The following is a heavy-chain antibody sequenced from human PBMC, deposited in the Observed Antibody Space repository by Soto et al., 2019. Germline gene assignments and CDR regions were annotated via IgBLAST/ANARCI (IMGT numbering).Heavy chain of an antibody. CDR1: GFTFSSYA. CDR2: ISGSGGST. J-gene: IGHJ4*02. D-gene: IGHD2-2*01. V-gene: IGHV3-23*01. CDR3: AKDPSYCSSTSCYGPLDY. Sequence: EVQLLESGGGLVQPGGSLRLSCAASGFTFSSYAMSWVRQAPGKGLEWASAISGSGGSTYYADSVKGRFTISRDNSKNTLYLQMNSLRAEDTAVYYCAKDPSYCSSTSCYGPLDYWGQGTLVTVSS.